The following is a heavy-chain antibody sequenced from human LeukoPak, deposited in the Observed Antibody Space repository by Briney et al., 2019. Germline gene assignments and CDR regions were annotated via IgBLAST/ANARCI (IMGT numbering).Heavy chain of an antibody. V-gene: IGHV3-48*03. CDR2: ISSGDSPM. Sequence: GGSLRLSCAASRFTFRSYEMNSVRQSPGTGVEWVSYISSGDSPMYYADSVKGRFTISRDNAKSSLFLQMNSLRVEDTAIYYCARERGGEDAFDIWGQGTLVTVSS. CDR3: ARERGGEDAFDI. D-gene: IGHD7-27*01. CDR1: RFTFRSYE. J-gene: IGHJ3*02.